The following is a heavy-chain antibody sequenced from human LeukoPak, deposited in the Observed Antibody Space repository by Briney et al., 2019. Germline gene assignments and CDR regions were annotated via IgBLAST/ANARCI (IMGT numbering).Heavy chain of an antibody. CDR1: GIPLSGYW. CDR2: VNEDASII. V-gene: IGHV3-74*01. Sequence: GSLRLSCSAFGIPLSGYWMHWVRPAPGKGMEWVSSVNEDASIITYADSVKGRFIISRDNTKNSLYLQMNSLRAEDTAVYYCVRDLILVWTPGDDFDFWGQGTLVTVSS. CDR3: VRDLILVWTPGDDFDF. D-gene: IGHD3-16*01. J-gene: IGHJ4*02.